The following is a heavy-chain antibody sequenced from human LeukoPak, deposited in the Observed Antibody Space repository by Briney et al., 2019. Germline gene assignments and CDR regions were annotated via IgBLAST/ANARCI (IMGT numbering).Heavy chain of an antibody. D-gene: IGHD3-22*01. V-gene: IGHV3-21*01. CDR2: ISSSSSYI. Sequence: AGGSLRLSCAASGFTFSSYTMNWVGQAPGKGLEWVSSISSSSSYIYYADSVKGRFTISRDNAKNSLYLQMNSLRAEDTAVYYCARGSYYYDSSGPSDYWGQGTLVTVSS. CDR3: ARGSYYYDSSGPSDY. CDR1: GFTFSSYT. J-gene: IGHJ4*02.